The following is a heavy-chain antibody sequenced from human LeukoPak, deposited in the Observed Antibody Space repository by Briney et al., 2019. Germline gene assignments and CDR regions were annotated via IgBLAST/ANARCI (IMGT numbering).Heavy chain of an antibody. Sequence: ASVKVSCKTSGYTFIAYYIHWVRQAPGRGFEGMVRINPDSGVTKVAQKLQGRATMSRDTSISTAYMELSGLTSDDTAVYYWARDRYYDTAGNNPGERALEIWGQGTMVTVSS. CDR1: GYTFIAYY. CDR3: ARDRYYDTAGNNPGERALEI. J-gene: IGHJ3*02. D-gene: IGHD3-22*01. CDR2: INPDSGVT. V-gene: IGHV1-2*02.